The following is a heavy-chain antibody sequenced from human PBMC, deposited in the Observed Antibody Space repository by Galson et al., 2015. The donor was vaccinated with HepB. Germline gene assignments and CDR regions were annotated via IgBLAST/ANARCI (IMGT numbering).Heavy chain of an antibody. CDR1: GYTFTSYA. J-gene: IGHJ6*02. CDR3: ARGDSGSSPYGMDV. D-gene: IGHD1-26*01. CDR2: INAGNGNT. Sequence: VKVSCKASGYTFTSYAMHWVRQAPGQRLEWMGWINAGNGNTKYSQKFQGRVTITRDTSASTAYMELRSLRSEDMAVYYCARGDSGSSPYGMDVWGQGTTVTVSS. V-gene: IGHV1-3*01.